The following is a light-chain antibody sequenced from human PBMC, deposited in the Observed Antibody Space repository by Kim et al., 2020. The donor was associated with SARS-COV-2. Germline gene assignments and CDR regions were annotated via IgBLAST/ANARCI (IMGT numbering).Light chain of an antibody. CDR3: AAWDDSLKGPV. Sequence: GPGVTISCSGSRSNIGNNAVNWYQQIPGTSPKLLIYSTNQRPSGVPDRFSGSKSGTSASLDISGLQSEDETDYYCAAWDDSLKGPVFGSGTQLTVL. CDR2: STN. CDR1: RSNIGNNA. V-gene: IGLV1-44*01. J-gene: IGLJ6*01.